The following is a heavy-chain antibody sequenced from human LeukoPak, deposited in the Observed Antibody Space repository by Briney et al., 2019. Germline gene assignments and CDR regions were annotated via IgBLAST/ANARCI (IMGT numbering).Heavy chain of an antibody. Sequence: GESLKISCKGSGYSFTSYWIGWVRQMPGKGLEWMGIIYPGDSDTRYSPSFQGQVTISADKSIGTAYLQWSSLKASDTAMYYCARLSPYCSSTSCYFDYWGQGTLVTVSS. CDR2: IYPGDSDT. CDR3: ARLSPYCSSTSCYFDY. V-gene: IGHV5-51*01. J-gene: IGHJ4*02. CDR1: GYSFTSYW. D-gene: IGHD2-2*01.